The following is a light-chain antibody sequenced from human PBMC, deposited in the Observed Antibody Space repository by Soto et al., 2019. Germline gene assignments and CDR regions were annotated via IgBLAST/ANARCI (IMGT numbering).Light chain of an antibody. Sequence: DIQMTQSPSSLSASVGDRVTITCQASQSISSYLNWYQQIPGIAPKLQIYAASSLQSGVPSRFSGSGSGTDFTLTISSLQPEDFATYYCQQSYSTPITFGGGTKVAIK. CDR3: QQSYSTPIT. J-gene: IGKJ4*01. CDR1: QSISSY. CDR2: AAS. V-gene: IGKV1-39*01.